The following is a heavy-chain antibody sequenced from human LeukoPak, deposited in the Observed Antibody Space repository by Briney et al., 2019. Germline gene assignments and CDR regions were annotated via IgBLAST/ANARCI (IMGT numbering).Heavy chain of an antibody. V-gene: IGHV3-48*04. CDR3: ASRFY. Sequence: PGGSLRLSSTASGLTFSNYSMNWVRQAPGKGLEWLSYIKRNSNTIYYADSVKGRFFISRDNAEKSLYLQMNSLRVEDTGVYFCASRFYWGQGALVTVSS. CDR2: IKRNSNTI. CDR1: GLTFSNYS. J-gene: IGHJ4*02.